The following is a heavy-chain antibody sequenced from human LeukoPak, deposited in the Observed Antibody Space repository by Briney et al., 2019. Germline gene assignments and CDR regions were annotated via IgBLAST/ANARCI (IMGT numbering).Heavy chain of an antibody. CDR1: GGSISSSSYY. CDR2: IYYSGST. CDR3: ARATDYGDYVSEGPRRFDP. Sequence: PSETLSLTCTVSGGSISSSSYYWGWIRQPPGKGLEWIGSIYYSGSTYYNPSLKSRVTISVDTSKNQFSLKLSSVTAADTAVYYCARATDYGDYVSEGPRRFDPWGQGTLVTVSS. V-gene: IGHV4-39*07. D-gene: IGHD4-17*01. J-gene: IGHJ5*02.